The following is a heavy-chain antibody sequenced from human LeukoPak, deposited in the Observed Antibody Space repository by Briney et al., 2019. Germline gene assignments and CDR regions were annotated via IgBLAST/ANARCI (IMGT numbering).Heavy chain of an antibody. V-gene: IGHV3-53*01. D-gene: IGHD4-17*01. CDR2: IYRGGTI. CDR1: GFNVSRNY. J-gene: IGHJ4*02. Sequence: GGSLRLSCAASGFNVSRNYMSWVRQAPGKGLEWVSLIYRGGTIYYADSVKTRFTISRDNSKNTLFLQMNSLRAEDTAVYYCARADRDGDPDHFDYWGQGTLVTVSS. CDR3: ARADRDGDPDHFDY.